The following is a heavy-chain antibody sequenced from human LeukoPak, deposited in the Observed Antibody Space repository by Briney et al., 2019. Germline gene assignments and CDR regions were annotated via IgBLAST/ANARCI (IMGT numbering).Heavy chain of an antibody. V-gene: IGHV4-59*01. Sequence: SETLSLTCTVSGGSISSYYWSWVRQPPGKGLEWIGYFYYSDSTNYNPSLKSRVTISVDTSKNQFSLKMNSVTAADTAVYYCARGPKGYSSSWYYNYWGQGTLVTVSS. CDR1: GGSISSYY. CDR3: ARGPKGYSSSWYYNY. J-gene: IGHJ4*02. D-gene: IGHD6-13*01. CDR2: FYYSDST.